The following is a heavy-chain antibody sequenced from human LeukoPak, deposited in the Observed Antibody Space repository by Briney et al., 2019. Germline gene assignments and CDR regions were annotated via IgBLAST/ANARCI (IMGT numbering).Heavy chain of an antibody. D-gene: IGHD2-8*01. V-gene: IGHV3-23*01. CDR2: ISGSGGTT. CDR3: AKALMAAPRYYYHMDV. J-gene: IGHJ6*03. CDR1: GLNFNSYA. Sequence: GGSLRLSCAASGLNFNSYAMNWVRQAPGKGLEWVSVISGSGGTTFYAESVKGRLTISRDNSKSMLYLQMNNPRDGDTAIYYCAKALMAAPRYYYHMDVWGKGTTVTVSS.